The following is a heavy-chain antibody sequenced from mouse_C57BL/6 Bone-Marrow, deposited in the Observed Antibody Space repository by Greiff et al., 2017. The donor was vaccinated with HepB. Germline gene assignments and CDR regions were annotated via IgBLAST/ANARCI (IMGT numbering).Heavy chain of an antibody. CDR2: ISYSGST. CDR1: GYSITSDY. Sequence: EVKLEESGPGLAKPSQTLSLTCSVTGYSITSDYWNWIRKFPGNKLEYMGYISYSGSTYYNPSLKSRISITRDTSKTQYYLQLNSVTTEDTATYYCARYRTTVVATDYFDYWGQGTTLTVSS. CDR3: ARYRTTVVATDYFDY. J-gene: IGHJ2*01. D-gene: IGHD1-1*01. V-gene: IGHV3-8*01.